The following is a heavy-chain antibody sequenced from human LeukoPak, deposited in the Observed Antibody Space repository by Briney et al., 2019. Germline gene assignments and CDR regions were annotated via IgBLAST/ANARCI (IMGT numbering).Heavy chain of an antibody. CDR3: ATEVVVVPAAMVYYYGMDV. J-gene: IGHJ6*02. V-gene: IGHV1-24*01. D-gene: IGHD2-2*01. CDR2: FDPEDGET. CDR1: GYTLTELS. Sequence: ASVKVSCKVPGYTLTELSMHWVRQAPGKGLEWMGGFDPEDGETIYAQKFQGRVTMTEDTSTDTAYMELSSLRSEDTAVYYCATEVVVVPAAMVYYYGMDVWGQGTTVTVSS.